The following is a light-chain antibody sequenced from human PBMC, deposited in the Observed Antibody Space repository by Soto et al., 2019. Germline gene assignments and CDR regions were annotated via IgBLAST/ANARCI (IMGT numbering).Light chain of an antibody. V-gene: IGKV1-9*01. J-gene: IGKJ2*01. CDR1: QGISSC. Sequence: DIQLTQSPSFLSASVGDRDTITCRASQGISSCLAWYQQKPGKAPKLLIYAASTLQSGVPSRFSGSGSGTEFTLTISSLQPEDFATYYCQQLNSYPYTFGQGTKLEIK. CDR3: QQLNSYPYT. CDR2: AAS.